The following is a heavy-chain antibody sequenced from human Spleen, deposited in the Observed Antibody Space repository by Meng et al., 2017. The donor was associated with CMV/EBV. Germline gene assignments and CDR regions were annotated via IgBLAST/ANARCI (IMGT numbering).Heavy chain of an antibody. CDR2: IPYDGRNI. CDR1: GFTFTSYA. V-gene: IGHV3-30*04. D-gene: IGHD4-11*01. CDR3: ARDSWKTTLTTLDY. Sequence: GGSLRLSCAASGFTFTSYAMHWVRQAPGKGLEWVAVIPYDGRNIYYADSVKGRFIISRDNSKNMLRLQMNSLRTEDTAVYYCARDSWKTTLTTLDYWGQGTLVTVSS. J-gene: IGHJ4*02.